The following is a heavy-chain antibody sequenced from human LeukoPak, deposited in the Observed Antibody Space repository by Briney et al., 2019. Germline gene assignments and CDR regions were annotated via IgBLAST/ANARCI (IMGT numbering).Heavy chain of an antibody. V-gene: IGHV1-69*05. CDR3: ARARIAAAVWVFWFDP. CDR1: GGTFSSYA. CDR2: IIPIFGTA. Sequence: SVKVSCKASGGTFSSYAISWVRQAPGQGLEWMGGIIPIFGTANYAQKFQGRVTITTDESTSTAYMGLSSLRSEDTAVYYCARARIAAAVWVFWFDPWGQGTLVTVSS. J-gene: IGHJ5*02. D-gene: IGHD6-13*01.